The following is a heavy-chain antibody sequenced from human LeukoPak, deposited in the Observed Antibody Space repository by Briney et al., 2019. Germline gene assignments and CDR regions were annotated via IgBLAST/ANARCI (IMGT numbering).Heavy chain of an antibody. CDR1: GFTFSDFP. CDR2: IFPSSVEI. V-gene: IGHV3-23*01. D-gene: IGHD3-22*01. CDR3: AKGGYYYDGSAYEY. J-gene: IGHJ4*02. Sequence: GGSLRLSCAASGFTFSDFPMIWVRQAPGKGLEWVSTIFPSSVEIHYADSVKGRFTISRDNSRSTLSLQMDSLRAEDTATYYCAKGGYYYDGSAYEYWGQGTLVTVSS.